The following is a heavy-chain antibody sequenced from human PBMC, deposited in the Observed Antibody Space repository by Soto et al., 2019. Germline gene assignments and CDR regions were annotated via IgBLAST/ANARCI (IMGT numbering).Heavy chain of an antibody. V-gene: IGHV3-33*01. Sequence: GGSLRLSCAASGFTFSSYGMHWVRQAPGKGLEWVAVIWYDGSNKYYADSVKGRFTISRDNSKNTLYLQMNSLRAEDTAVYYCARALPEAGYYDSSGSPADYWGQGTLVTVSS. CDR3: ARALPEAGYYDSSGSPADY. J-gene: IGHJ4*02. CDR1: GFTFSSYG. D-gene: IGHD3-22*01. CDR2: IWYDGSNK.